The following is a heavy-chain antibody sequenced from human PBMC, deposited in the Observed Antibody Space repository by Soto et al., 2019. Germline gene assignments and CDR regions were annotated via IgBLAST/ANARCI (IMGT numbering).Heavy chain of an antibody. Sequence: QVQLVESGGGLVKPGGSLRLSCAASGIVFSDYMSWVRQAPGKGLEWLSYISGSGRTIYSADSVKGRFTISRDNATNSLYLQMHNVRTEDTAVYYCARLPFPWGGFDPWGQGTLVTVSS. J-gene: IGHJ5*02. CDR1: GIVFSDY. D-gene: IGHD3-16*01. V-gene: IGHV3-11*01. CDR2: ISGSGRTI. CDR3: ARLPFPWGGFDP.